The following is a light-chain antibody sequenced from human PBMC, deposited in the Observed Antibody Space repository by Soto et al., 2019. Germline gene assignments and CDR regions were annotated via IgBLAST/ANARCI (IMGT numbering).Light chain of an antibody. CDR1: QNIITW. CDR3: QQYKSYPRT. V-gene: IGKV1-5*01. CDR2: HAS. Sequence: DIQMTQSPSTLSASVGDRVTITCRASQNIITWLAWFQQKPGRAPKLLVYHASTLEGGVPSRFSGSGSGTEFTLTITSLQPDDFATYYCQQYKSYPRTVGQGTMVEVK. J-gene: IGKJ1*01.